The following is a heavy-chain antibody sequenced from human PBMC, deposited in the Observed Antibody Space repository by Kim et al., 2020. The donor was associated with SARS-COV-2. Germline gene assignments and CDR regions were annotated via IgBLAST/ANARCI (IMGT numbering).Heavy chain of an antibody. CDR2: IYYSGST. CDR1: GGSISSGGYY. CDR3: ALSDTMIVVD. V-gene: IGHV4-31*03. D-gene: IGHD3-22*01. J-gene: IGHJ4*02. Sequence: SETLSLTCTVSGGSISSGGYYWSWIRQHPGKGLEWIGYIYYSGSTYYNPSLKSRVTISVDTSKNQFSLKLSSVTAADTAVYYCALSDTMIVVDWGQGTLVTVSS.